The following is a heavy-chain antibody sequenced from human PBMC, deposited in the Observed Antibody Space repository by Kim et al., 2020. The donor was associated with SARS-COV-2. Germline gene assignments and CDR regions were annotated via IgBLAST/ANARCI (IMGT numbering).Heavy chain of an antibody. V-gene: IGHV1-69*04. CDR3: ARSGSGERHFDY. Sequence: SVKVSCKASGGTFSSYAISWVRQAPGQGLEWMGRIIPILGIANYAQKFQGRVTITADKSTSTAYMELSSLRSEDTAVYYCARSGSGERHFDYWGQGTLVTVSS. J-gene: IGHJ4*02. CDR2: IIPILGIA. D-gene: IGHD3-10*01. CDR1: GGTFSSYA.